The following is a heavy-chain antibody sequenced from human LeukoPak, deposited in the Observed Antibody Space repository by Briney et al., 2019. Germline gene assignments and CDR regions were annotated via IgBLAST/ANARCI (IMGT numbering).Heavy chain of an antibody. D-gene: IGHD2-15*01. CDR3: ARVQGYCSGGSCFRPHNWLDP. V-gene: IGHV4-38-2*01. J-gene: IGHJ5*02. CDR2: IYHSGST. Sequence: SETLSLTCAVSGYSISSGYYWGWIRQPPGKGLEWIGSIYHSGSTYYNPSLKSRVTISVDTSKNQFSLKLSSVTAADTAVYYCARVQGYCSGGSCFRPHNWLDPWGQGTLVTVSS. CDR1: GYSISSGYY.